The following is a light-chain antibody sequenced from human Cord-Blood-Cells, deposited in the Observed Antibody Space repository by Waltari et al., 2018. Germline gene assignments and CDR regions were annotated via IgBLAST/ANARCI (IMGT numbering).Light chain of an antibody. Sequence: QSALTQPPSASGSPGPSVTISCPGPSSDVGGSNYVSWYQQHPGKAPKLMIYEVSKRPSGAPDRFSGSKSGNTASLTVSGLQAEDEADYYCSSYAGSNNLVFGGGTKLTVL. V-gene: IGLV2-8*01. CDR3: SSYAGSNNLV. CDR1: SSDVGGSNY. CDR2: EVS. J-gene: IGLJ2*01.